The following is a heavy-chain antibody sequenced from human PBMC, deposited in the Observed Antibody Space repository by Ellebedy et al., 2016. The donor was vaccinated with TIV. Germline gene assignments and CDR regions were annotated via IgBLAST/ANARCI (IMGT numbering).Heavy chain of an antibody. V-gene: IGHV1-18*04. Sequence: AASVKVSCKASGYTFTNYGINWVRQAPGQGLEWMGWITTYNGNTNYAPKFQDRLTMTTDTSKNTAYMELKSLRSDDTAVYYCARPNPDALYQAAFDYWGQGTLVTVSS. CDR1: GYTFTNYG. J-gene: IGHJ4*02. D-gene: IGHD2-2*01. CDR3: ARPNPDALYQAAFDY. CDR2: ITTYNGNT.